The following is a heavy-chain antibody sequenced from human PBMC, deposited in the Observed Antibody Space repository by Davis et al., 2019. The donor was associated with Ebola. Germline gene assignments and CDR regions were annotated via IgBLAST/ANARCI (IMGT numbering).Heavy chain of an antibody. Sequence: AASVKVSCKASGGTFSSYAISWVRQAPGQGLEWMGGIIPIFGTANYAQKFQGRVTITADESTSTAYMELSSLRSEDTAVYYCARARLGVNYGMDVWGKGTTVTVSS. CDR2: IIPIFGTA. D-gene: IGHD3-16*01. CDR1: GGTFSSYA. J-gene: IGHJ6*04. CDR3: ARARLGVNYGMDV. V-gene: IGHV1-69*13.